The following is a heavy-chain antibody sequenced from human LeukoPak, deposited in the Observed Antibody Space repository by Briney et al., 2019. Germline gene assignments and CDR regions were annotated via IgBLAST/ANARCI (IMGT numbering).Heavy chain of an antibody. D-gene: IGHD6-13*01. CDR1: GFTFSSYW. CDR3: ARWIGAAGIEYHYYMDV. V-gene: IGHV3-30*02. CDR2: IQYDGSNK. J-gene: IGHJ6*03. Sequence: GGSLRLSCAASGFTFSSYWMSWVRQAPGKGLEWMAFIQYDGSNKYYADSVKGRFTISRDNSKNTLDLQMDSLRPEDTAVYYCARWIGAAGIEYHYYMDVWGRGTTVTVSS.